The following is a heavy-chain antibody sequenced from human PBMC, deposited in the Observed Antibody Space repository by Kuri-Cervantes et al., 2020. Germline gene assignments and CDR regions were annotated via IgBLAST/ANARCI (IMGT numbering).Heavy chain of an antibody. D-gene: IGHD6-19*01. J-gene: IGHJ6*02. CDR2: IIPIFGTA. CDR1: GYTFTNYP. CDR3: ASRGRGSGWPGWFYYGMAV. V-gene: IGHV1-69*13. Sequence: SVKVSCKASGYTFTNYPITWVRQAPGQGLEWMGGIIPIFGTANYAQKFQDRVTITADESTSTGYMELSSLTSEDTALYYCASRGRGSGWPGWFYYGMAVWGQGTTVTVSS.